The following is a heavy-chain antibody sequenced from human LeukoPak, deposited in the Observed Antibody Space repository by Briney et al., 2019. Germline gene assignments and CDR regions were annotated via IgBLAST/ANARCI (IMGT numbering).Heavy chain of an antibody. J-gene: IGHJ4*02. Sequence: PGGSLRLSCAASGFTFDDYAMHWVRQAPGKGLEWVSGISWNSGSIGYADSVKGRFTISRDNAKNSLYLQMNSLRAEDTALYYCAKDEGVGSWWGGFDYWGQGTLVTVSS. CDR3: AKDEGVGSWWGGFDY. V-gene: IGHV3-9*01. CDR1: GFTFDDYA. CDR2: ISWNSGSI. D-gene: IGHD6-13*01.